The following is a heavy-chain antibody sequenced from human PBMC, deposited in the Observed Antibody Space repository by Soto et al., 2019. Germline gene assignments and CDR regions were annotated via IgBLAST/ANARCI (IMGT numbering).Heavy chain of an antibody. Sequence: QVQLVESGGGEVQPGRSLRLSCAASGFTFSSYGMHWVRQAPGKGLEWVAVISYDGSNKYYADSVKGRFTISRDNSKNTLYLQMNSLRAEDTAVYYCAKDQTYYYDSSGYYYFDYWGQGTLVTVSS. CDR3: AKDQTYYYDSSGYYYFDY. V-gene: IGHV3-30*18. D-gene: IGHD3-22*01. CDR1: GFTFSSYG. J-gene: IGHJ4*02. CDR2: ISYDGSNK.